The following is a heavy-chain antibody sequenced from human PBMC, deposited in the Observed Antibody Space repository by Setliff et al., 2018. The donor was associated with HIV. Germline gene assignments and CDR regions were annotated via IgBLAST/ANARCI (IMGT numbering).Heavy chain of an antibody. CDR3: ARVRLAGRIAAAGRFDY. D-gene: IGHD6-13*01. J-gene: IGHJ4*02. CDR2: IYHTGSS. CDR1: GFSISSRYY. Sequence: PSETLSLTCDVSGFSISSRYYWGWIRQSPGKGLEWIGNIYHTGSSYYNPSLNDRATISLDTSKNQFSLKLSSVTAADTAVYYCARVRLAGRIAAAGRFDYWGQGTLVTVSS. V-gene: IGHV4-38-2*01.